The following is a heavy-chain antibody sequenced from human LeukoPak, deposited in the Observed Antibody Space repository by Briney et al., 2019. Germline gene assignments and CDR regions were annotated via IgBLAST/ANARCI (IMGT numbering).Heavy chain of an antibody. V-gene: IGHV4-34*01. Sequence: PSETLSLTCAVYGGYFSGYYWSWIRQPPAKGLEWIGEINHSGSTDYNPSLTSRGTISVETAKNHFSLKLSSVTPSDTAVSYCSRGRGSRITMVRGGPGRAFDIWGKGTMLTVSS. CDR3: SRGRGSRITMVRGGPGRAFDI. CDR2: INHSGST. CDR1: GGYFSGYY. J-gene: IGHJ3*02. D-gene: IGHD3-10*01.